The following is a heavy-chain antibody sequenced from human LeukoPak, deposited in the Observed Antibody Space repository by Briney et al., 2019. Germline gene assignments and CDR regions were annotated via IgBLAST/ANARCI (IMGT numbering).Heavy chain of an antibody. Sequence: PGGSLRLSCAASGFTFSSYGMSWVRQAPGKGLEWVANIKQDGSEKYYVDSVKGRFTISRDNAKNSLYLQMNSLRAEDTAVYYCARERVRIAVAVDYWGQGTLVTVSS. CDR3: ARERVRIAVAVDY. D-gene: IGHD6-19*01. J-gene: IGHJ4*02. CDR1: GFTFSSYG. V-gene: IGHV3-7*01. CDR2: IKQDGSEK.